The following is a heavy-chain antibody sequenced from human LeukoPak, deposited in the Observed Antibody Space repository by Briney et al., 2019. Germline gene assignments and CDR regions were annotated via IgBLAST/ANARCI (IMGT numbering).Heavy chain of an antibody. D-gene: IGHD3-9*01. J-gene: IGHJ4*02. Sequence: GGSLRLSCAASGFTVSSNYMSWVRQAPGKGLEWVSVIYSGGSTYYADSVEGRFTISRDNSKNTLYVQMNSLRAEDTAVYYCAAGNYDILTGYSGFDYWGQGTLVTVSS. V-gene: IGHV3-53*01. CDR2: IYSGGST. CDR1: GFTVSSNY. CDR3: AAGNYDILTGYSGFDY.